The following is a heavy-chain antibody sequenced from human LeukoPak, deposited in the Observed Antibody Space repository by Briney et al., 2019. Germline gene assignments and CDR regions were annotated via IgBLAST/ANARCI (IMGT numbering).Heavy chain of an antibody. CDR1: GFTLNSNA. CDR3: AKEEVPNDY. CDR2: GRIGVTT. D-gene: IGHD2-2*01. Sequence: GGSLRLSCAVSGFTLNSNAMCWVRQAPGKGLEWVSAGRIGVTTYYADSVEGRFTISRDTSKNTLYLQMNTLRPEDTAVYYCAKEEVPNDYWGQGTLVTVSS. J-gene: IGHJ4*02. V-gene: IGHV3-23*01.